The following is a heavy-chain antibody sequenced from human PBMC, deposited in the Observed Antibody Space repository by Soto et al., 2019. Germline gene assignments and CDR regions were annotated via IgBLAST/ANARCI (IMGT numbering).Heavy chain of an antibody. Sequence: QAQLVQPGAEVKKSGASVRVSCKASGYTWTNYGVTWVRQAPGQGLEWLGRVTPYKADTNSAQNLQGRVTMATDTSTNTAYLELRSLRSDDTAVYFCATDGPSNSGNLYAFDIWGQGTMVSVSA. CDR2: VTPYKADT. V-gene: IGHV1-18*04. CDR1: GYTWTNYG. D-gene: IGHD5-12*01. J-gene: IGHJ3*02. CDR3: ATDGPSNSGNLYAFDI.